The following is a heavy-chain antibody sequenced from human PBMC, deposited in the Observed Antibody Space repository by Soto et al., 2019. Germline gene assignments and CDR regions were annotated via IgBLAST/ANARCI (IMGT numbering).Heavy chain of an antibody. V-gene: IGHV4-31*03. CDR3: ARGGSGDIVVVAAIDY. J-gene: IGHJ4*02. D-gene: IGHD2-15*01. Sequence: QVQLQESGPGLVKPSQTLSLTCTVSGGSISSGNYYWSWIRQHPGKGLEWIGYIFYSGSTYYNPSLKRRVTISVDTSKNQFSLKLGSVTAADTAVYYCARGGSGDIVVVAAIDYWGQGTLVTVSS. CDR1: GGSISSGNYY. CDR2: IFYSGST.